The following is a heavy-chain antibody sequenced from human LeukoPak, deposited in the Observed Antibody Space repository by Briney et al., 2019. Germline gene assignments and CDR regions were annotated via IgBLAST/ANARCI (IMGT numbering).Heavy chain of an antibody. D-gene: IGHD3-10*01. V-gene: IGHV1-24*01. Sequence: ASVKVSCKVSGYTLTELSMHWVRQAPGKGLEWMGGFDPEDGETIYAQKFQGRVTMTEDTSTDTAYMELRSLRSDDTAVYYCARDRVPLYGSGSYYVYWGQGTLVTVSS. CDR3: ARDRVPLYGSGSYYVY. CDR1: GYTLTELS. J-gene: IGHJ4*02. CDR2: FDPEDGET.